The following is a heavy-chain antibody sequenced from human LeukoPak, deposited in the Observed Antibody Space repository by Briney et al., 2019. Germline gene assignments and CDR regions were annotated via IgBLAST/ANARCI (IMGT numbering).Heavy chain of an antibody. Sequence: ASVKVSCKASGYTFSGYYMHWVRQAPGQALEWMGWITPNSGGTNYAQKFQGWVTMTRGTSISTAYMELSRLRSDDTAVYYCCFGVVMDFDYWGQGTLVTVSS. J-gene: IGHJ4*02. CDR1: GYTFSGYY. D-gene: IGHD3-3*01. CDR2: ITPNSGGT. CDR3: CFGVVMDFDY. V-gene: IGHV1-2*04.